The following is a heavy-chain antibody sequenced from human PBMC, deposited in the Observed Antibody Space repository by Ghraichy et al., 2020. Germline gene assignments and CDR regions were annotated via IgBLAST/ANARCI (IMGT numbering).Heavy chain of an antibody. Sequence: GGSLRLSCAASGFTVSSNYMRWVRQAPGKGLEWVSVIYSGGSTYYADSVKGRFTISRDNSKNTLYLQMNSLRAEDTAVYYCARDGFKSSSWYASLDYWGQGTLVTVSS. J-gene: IGHJ4*02. CDR3: ARDGFKSSSWYASLDY. V-gene: IGHV3-66*01. CDR1: GFTVSSNY. D-gene: IGHD6-13*01. CDR2: IYSGGST.